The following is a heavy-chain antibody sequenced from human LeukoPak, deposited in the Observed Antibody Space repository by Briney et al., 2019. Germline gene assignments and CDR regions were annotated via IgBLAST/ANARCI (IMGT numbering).Heavy chain of an antibody. V-gene: IGHV3-30*18. CDR3: AKKLPGSQREALDY. CDR1: GFTFSSYG. CDR2: TSYDGSNK. Sequence: GGSLRLSCAASGFTFSSYGMHWVRQAPGKGLEWVAVTSYDGSNKYYADSVKGRFTISRDNSKNTLYLQMNSLRAEDTAIYYCAKKLPGSQREALDYWGQGTLVTVAS. D-gene: IGHD3-10*01. J-gene: IGHJ4*02.